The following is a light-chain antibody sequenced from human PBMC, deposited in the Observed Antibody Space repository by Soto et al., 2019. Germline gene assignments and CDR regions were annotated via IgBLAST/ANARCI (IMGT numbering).Light chain of an antibody. V-gene: IGLV2-23*02. CDR1: TSDVGSYNL. J-gene: IGLJ1*01. CDR3: CSYAGSRYV. Sequence: QSVLTQPASVSGSPGQSITISCTGTTSDVGSYNLVSWYQQHPGKAPKLMIYEVSKRPSGVSNRFSGSKSGNTASLTISGLQAEDDADYYCCSYAGSRYVFGTGTKVTV. CDR2: EVS.